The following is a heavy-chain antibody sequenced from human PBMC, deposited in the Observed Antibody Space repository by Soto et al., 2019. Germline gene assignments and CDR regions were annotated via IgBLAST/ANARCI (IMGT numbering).Heavy chain of an antibody. CDR2: INPNSGGT. CDR3: ARVYAAHLERTPYYYYGMDV. D-gene: IGHD3-16*01. CDR1: GYTFTGYY. J-gene: IGHJ6*02. Sequence: PSVKVSCKASGYTFTGYYMHWVRQAPGQGLEWMGWINPNSGGTNYAQKFQGRVTMTRDTSISTAYMELSRLRSDDTAVYYCARVYAAHLERTPYYYYGMDVWGQGTTVTVS. V-gene: IGHV1-2*02.